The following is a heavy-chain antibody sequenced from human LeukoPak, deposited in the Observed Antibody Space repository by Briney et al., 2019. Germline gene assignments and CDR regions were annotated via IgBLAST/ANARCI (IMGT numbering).Heavy chain of an antibody. CDR3: ARAYSGSYYDAFDI. Sequence: PGGSLRLSCAVSGFTFSSYAMHWVRQAPGKGLEYVSAISSNGGSTSYANSVKGRFTISRDNSKNTLYLQMGSLRAEDMAVYYCARAYSGSYYDAFDIWGQGTMVTVSS. V-gene: IGHV3-64*01. J-gene: IGHJ3*02. D-gene: IGHD1-26*01. CDR2: ISSNGGST. CDR1: GFTFSSYA.